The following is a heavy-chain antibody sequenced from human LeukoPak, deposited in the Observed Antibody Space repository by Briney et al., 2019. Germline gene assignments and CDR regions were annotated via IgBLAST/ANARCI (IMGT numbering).Heavy chain of an antibody. CDR1: GFTFSSYA. Sequence: GRSLRLSCAASGFTFSSYAMSWVRQAPGKGLEWVSAISGSGGSTYYADSVKGRFTISRDNSKNTLYLQMNSLRAEDTAVYYCAKLSSGYYYGGFSYWGQGTLVTVSS. J-gene: IGHJ4*02. D-gene: IGHD3-22*01. CDR3: AKLSSGYYYGGFSY. CDR2: ISGSGGST. V-gene: IGHV3-23*01.